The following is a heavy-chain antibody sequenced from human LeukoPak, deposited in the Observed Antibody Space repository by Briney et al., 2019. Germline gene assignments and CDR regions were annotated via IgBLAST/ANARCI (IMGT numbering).Heavy chain of an antibody. D-gene: IGHD2-2*01. CDR1: GVTLCTDG. V-gene: IGHV3-23*01. Sequence: GGSLRLSRSASGVTLCTDGRSWGCAAPGKGLEWGSAVSGGGGDTYYAGSVKGRVSLSREKSNHPRYRRMNSLRAEDTAVYYCATRVSLKILPAAQIDQWGQGTLVTVSS. CDR2: VSGGGGDT. CDR3: ATRVSLKILPAAQIDQ. J-gene: IGHJ4*02.